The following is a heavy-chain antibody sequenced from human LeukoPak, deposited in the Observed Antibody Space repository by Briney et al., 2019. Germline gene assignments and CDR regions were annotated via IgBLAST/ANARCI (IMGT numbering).Heavy chain of an antibody. D-gene: IGHD3-22*01. J-gene: IGHJ4*02. CDR3: ARDSSYYDSSGQPFDY. CDR2: ISSSSSYI. V-gene: IGHV3-21*01. CDR1: GFTFSSYS. Sequence: KPGGSLRLSCAASGFTFSSYSMNWVRKAPGKGLEWVSSISSSSSYIYYADSVKGRFTISRDNAKNSLYLQMSSLRAEDTAVYYCARDSSYYDSSGQPFDYWGQGTLVTVSS.